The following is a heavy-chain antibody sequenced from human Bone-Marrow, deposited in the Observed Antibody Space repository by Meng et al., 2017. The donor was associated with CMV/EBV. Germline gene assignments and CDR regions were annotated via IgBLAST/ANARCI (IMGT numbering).Heavy chain of an antibody. CDR2: IGTAGDR. CDR1: GFTFSRND. D-gene: IGHD1-20*01. J-gene: IGHJ4*02. Sequence: GSLKISCAASGFTFSRNDMHWVRQPVGKGLEWVSTIGTAGDRSYAGSVKGRFTISRDNAKNSLYLQLNSLRAGDTAVYYCARQWDYGYNSVDFWGQGTLVTVSS. CDR3: ARQWDYGYNSVDF. V-gene: IGHV3-13*01.